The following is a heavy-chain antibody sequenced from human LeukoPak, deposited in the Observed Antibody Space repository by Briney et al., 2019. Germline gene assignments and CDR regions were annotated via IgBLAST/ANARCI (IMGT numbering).Heavy chain of an antibody. D-gene: IGHD3-10*01. Sequence: SETLSLACAVYGGSFSGYYWSWIRQPPGKGLEWIGEINHSGSTDYNPSLKSRVTISVDTSKNQFSLKLSSVTAADTAVYYCARAEGGYYGSGSYPPWANWFDPWGQGTLVTVSS. CDR1: GGSFSGYY. CDR2: INHSGST. V-gene: IGHV4-34*01. J-gene: IGHJ5*02. CDR3: ARAEGGYYGSGSYPPWANWFDP.